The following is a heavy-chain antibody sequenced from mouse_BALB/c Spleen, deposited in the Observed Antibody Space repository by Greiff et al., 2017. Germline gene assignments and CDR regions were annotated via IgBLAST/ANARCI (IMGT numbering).Heavy chain of an antibody. D-gene: IGHD2-12*01. CDR1: GFSLTDYG. CDR2: IWGGGST. CDR3: ARSYYRDWYFDV. Sequence: VQLQQSGPGLVAPSQSLSITCTVSGFSLTDYGVSWIRQPPGKGLEWLGVIWGGGSTYYNSALKSRLSISKDNSKSQVFLKMNSLQTDDTAMYYCARSYYRDWYFDVWGAGTTVTVSS. V-gene: IGHV2-6-5*01. J-gene: IGHJ1*01.